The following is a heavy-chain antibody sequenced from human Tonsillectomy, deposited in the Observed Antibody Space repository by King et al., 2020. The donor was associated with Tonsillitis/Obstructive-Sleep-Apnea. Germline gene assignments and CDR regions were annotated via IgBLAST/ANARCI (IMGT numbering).Heavy chain of an antibody. CDR3: AGKAEGYCSSTSCYNYYYYMDV. Sequence: QLVQSGAEVKKPGSSVKVSCKASGGTFSSYAISWVRQAPGQGREWMGRIIPILGIANYAQKFQGRVTITADKSTSTAYMELSSLRSEDTAVYYCAGKAEGYCSSTSCYNYYYYMDVWGKGTTVTVSS. CDR2: IIPILGIA. J-gene: IGHJ6*03. D-gene: IGHD2-2*02. CDR1: GGTFSSYA. V-gene: IGHV1-69*09.